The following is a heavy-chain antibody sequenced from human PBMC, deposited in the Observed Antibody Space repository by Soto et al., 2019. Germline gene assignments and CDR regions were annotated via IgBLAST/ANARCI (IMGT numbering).Heavy chain of an antibody. D-gene: IGHD4-17*01. Sequence: QVRLVQSGAEVKKPGASVKVSCKASGYTFTGYYIHWVRQAPGQGLEWMGWINPKSGGTNYAPKLQGWVTMTRDTSISTAYMELSRMTSDDTAVYYCAKEIRSGDQGAFDIWGQGTMVTVSS. CDR2: INPKSGGT. J-gene: IGHJ3*02. V-gene: IGHV1-2*04. CDR3: AKEIRSGDQGAFDI. CDR1: GYTFTGYY.